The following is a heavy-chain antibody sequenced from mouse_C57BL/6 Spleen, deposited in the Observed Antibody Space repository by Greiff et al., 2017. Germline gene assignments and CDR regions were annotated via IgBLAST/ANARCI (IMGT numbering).Heavy chain of an antibody. D-gene: IGHD1-1*01. CDR2: IDPETGGT. Sequence: VQLQQSGAELVRPGASVTLSCKASGYTFTDYEMHWVKQTPVHGLEWIGAIDPETGGTAYNQKFKGKARLTADNSSSTAYMELRSLTSEDSAVYYCTTKYYGSSYWYFDVWGTGTTVTFSS. V-gene: IGHV1-15*01. CDR1: GYTFTDYE. CDR3: TTKYYGSSYWYFDV. J-gene: IGHJ1*03.